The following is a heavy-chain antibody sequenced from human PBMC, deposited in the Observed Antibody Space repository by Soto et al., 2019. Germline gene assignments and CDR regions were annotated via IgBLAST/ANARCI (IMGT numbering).Heavy chain of an antibody. CDR2: IYFGGTT. V-gene: IGHV4-59*08. Sequence: QVQLQESGPGLVKPSETLSLTCTVSGGSISPNYWRWIRQPPGKGLEWIGYIYFGGTTMYNPSLTSRVTISVATSKNQFSLKLTSVTAADTAVYYCARLGGYFQALDSWGQGTLVTVSS. D-gene: IGHD3-22*01. J-gene: IGHJ4*02. CDR1: GGSISPNY. CDR3: ARLGGYFQALDS.